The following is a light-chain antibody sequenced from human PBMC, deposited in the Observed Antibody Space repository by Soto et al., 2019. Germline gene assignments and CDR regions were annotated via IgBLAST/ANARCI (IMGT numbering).Light chain of an antibody. Sequence: DIQMTQSPSTLSASVVDRVTITCRASQSISNWLAWYQQKPGKAPKLLIYKASSLESGVPSRFTGSGSGTEFTLTISSLQPDDFATYYCQQYDTYWTFGQGTKVVIK. V-gene: IGKV1-5*03. CDR1: QSISNW. J-gene: IGKJ1*01. CDR2: KAS. CDR3: QQYDTYWT.